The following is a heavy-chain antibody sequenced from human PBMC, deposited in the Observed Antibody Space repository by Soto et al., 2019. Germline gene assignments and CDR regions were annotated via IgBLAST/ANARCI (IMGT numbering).Heavy chain of an antibody. CDR1: GLTFNSYD. V-gene: IGHV3-33*01. J-gene: IGHJ4*02. CDR3: ARSAGKGGMAAPIDH. Sequence: VQLVESGGGVVQPGRSLRLSCASSGLTFNSYDLLWVRQAPGKGLEWVAVLWYDGSNQYYADSVKGRFTISRDNSRNTLLLQMDYLRAEDTAVYYCARSAGKGGMAAPIDHWGQGTLVTVSS. D-gene: IGHD6-13*01. CDR2: LWYDGSNQ.